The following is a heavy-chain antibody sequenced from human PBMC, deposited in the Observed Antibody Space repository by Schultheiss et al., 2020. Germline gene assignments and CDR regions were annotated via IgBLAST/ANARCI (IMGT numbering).Heavy chain of an antibody. D-gene: IGHD1-26*01. V-gene: IGHV4-30-2*01. CDR2: IYHSGST. CDR3: ARQHGSYIDY. J-gene: IGHJ4*02. Sequence: SETLSLTCAVSGGSISSGGYSWSWIRQPPGKGLEWIGYIYHSGSTYYNPSLKSRVTISVDTSKNQFSLKLSSVTAADTAVYYCARQHGSYIDYWGQGTLVTVYS. CDR1: GGSISSGGYS.